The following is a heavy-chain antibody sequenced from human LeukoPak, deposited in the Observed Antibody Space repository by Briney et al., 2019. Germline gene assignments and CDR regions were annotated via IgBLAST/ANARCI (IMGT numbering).Heavy chain of an antibody. Sequence: SETLSLTCTVSGGSITTYYWSWIRQPPGKGLEWIGYIYYTGTAIHNPSLQSRVIMSVDTSKNQFSLNLSSVTAADTAVYYCAREPVPLYDLWGRGTLVTVSS. J-gene: IGHJ2*01. V-gene: IGHV4-59*01. CDR2: IYYTGTA. D-gene: IGHD3-10*01. CDR1: GGSITTYY. CDR3: AREPVPLYDL.